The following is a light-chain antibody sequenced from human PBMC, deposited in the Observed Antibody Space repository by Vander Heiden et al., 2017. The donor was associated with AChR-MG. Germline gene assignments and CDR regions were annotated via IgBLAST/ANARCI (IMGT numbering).Light chain of an antibody. V-gene: IGLV1-51*01. Sequence: SLLPHPPYLSAPPGPAVPISCSGSSSNLGSNYVSWYQQFPEPAPKLLIYNNTKRPSGIRDRCSGSRSGTSGTLAMTGPQAEDEADYYYGTWDRSLNAGVFGGGTKLTV. CDR3: GTWDRSLNAGV. CDR2: NNT. J-gene: IGLJ3*02. CDR1: SSNLGSNY.